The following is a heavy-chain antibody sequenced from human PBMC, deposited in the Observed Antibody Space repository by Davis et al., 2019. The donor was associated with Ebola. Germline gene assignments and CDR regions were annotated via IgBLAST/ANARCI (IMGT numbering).Heavy chain of an antibody. V-gene: IGHV3-73*01. CDR3: TTRGFDY. D-gene: IGHD3-10*01. Sequence: GGSLRLSCAASGFTFSGSSMQWVRPASGRGLEWVGRIRTKAYNYATAYPASVKGRFTLSRDDSKSTTYLQMNSLKVEDTAVYFCTTRGFDYWGQGTLVTVSS. CDR2: IRTKAYNYAT. J-gene: IGHJ4*02. CDR1: GFTFSGSS.